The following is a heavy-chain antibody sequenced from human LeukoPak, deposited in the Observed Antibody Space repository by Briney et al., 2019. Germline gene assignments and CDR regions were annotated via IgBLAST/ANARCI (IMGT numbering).Heavy chain of an antibody. CDR3: ARAGSTMIDY. J-gene: IGHJ4*02. Sequence: SETLSLTCAVYGGSFSGYYWSWIRQPPGKGLEWIGEINHSGSTDYNPSLKSRVTISVDTSKNQFPLKLSSVTAADTAVYYCARAGSTMIDYWGQGTLVTVSS. CDR1: GGSFSGYY. CDR2: INHSGST. V-gene: IGHV4-34*01.